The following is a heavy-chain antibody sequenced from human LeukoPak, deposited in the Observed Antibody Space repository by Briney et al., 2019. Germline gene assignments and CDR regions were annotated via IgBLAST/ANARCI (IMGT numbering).Heavy chain of an antibody. CDR3: ARPADYGDFEY. V-gene: IGHV3-74*01. D-gene: IGHD4-17*01. CDR2: TNSDGSST. Sequence: GGSLRLSCAASGFTFSSYWMHWVRQAPGKGLVWVSRTNSDGSSTSYADSVKGRFTISRDNAKNTLYLQMNSLRAEDTAVYYCARPADYGDFEYWGQGTLVTVSS. J-gene: IGHJ4*02. CDR1: GFTFSSYW.